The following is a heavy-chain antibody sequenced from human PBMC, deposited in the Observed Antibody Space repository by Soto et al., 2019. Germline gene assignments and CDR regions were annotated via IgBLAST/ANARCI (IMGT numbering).Heavy chain of an antibody. CDR1: GYSITSYY. V-gene: IGHV4-59*08. CDR3: ARHAFGSGFYYGMGV. J-gene: IGHJ6*02. D-gene: IGHD3-10*01. Sequence: SETLSLTCTVSGYSITSYYWSWIRQPTGKGLEWLGYIYYTGGTTYNPSLKSRVTISLDTSKNQFSLKLNSVTAADTAVYYCARHAFGSGFYYGMGVWGQGTTVTVSS. CDR2: IYYTGGT.